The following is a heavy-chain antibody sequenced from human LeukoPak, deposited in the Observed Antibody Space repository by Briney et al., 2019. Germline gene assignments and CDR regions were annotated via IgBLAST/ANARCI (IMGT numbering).Heavy chain of an antibody. CDR1: GYTFTSYD. J-gene: IGHJ5*02. Sequence: ASVKVSCKASGYTFTSYDINWERQATGQGLEWMGWISAYNGNTNYAQKLQGRVTMTTDTSTSTAYMELRSLRSDDTAVYYCAAKLGGWFDPWGQGTLVTVSS. V-gene: IGHV1-18*01. CDR2: ISAYNGNT. CDR3: AAKLGGWFDP. D-gene: IGHD1-26*01.